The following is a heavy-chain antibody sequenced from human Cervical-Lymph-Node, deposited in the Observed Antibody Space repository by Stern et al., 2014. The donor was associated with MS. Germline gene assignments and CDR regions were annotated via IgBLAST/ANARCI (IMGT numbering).Heavy chain of an antibody. CDR1: GYTFTDYY. D-gene: IGHD6-19*01. Sequence: VQLVQSGAEVKKPGASVKVSCKASGYTFTDYYMHWVRQAPGQGLEWMGRINPNSGGTNSAQKFQGRVTMTRDTSITTAYMELSRLISDDTAVYYCARPIAVAGPLSPDAFDIWGQGTMVTVSS. CDR2: INPNSGGT. J-gene: IGHJ3*02. CDR3: ARPIAVAGPLSPDAFDI. V-gene: IGHV1-2*06.